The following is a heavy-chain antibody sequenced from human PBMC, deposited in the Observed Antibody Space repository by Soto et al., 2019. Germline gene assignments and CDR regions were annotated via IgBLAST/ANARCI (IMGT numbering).Heavy chain of an antibody. CDR2: ISRAGESI. V-gene: IGHV3-21*06. D-gene: IGHD2-8*01. CDR1: GFTFRTYS. J-gene: IGHJ3*01. CDR3: TRDDVPIDSWASLV. Sequence: EVQLVESGGGLVRPGGSLRLSCVGSGFTFRTYSMNWVRQAPGQGLEWVSTISRAGESIYYADSVKGRFTISRDNAENSVFLQMSSLRADDTAVYYCTRDDVPIDSWASLVWGQGAVVTVSS.